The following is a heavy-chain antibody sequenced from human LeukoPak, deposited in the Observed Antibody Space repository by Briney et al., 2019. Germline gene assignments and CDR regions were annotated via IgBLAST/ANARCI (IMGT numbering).Heavy chain of an antibody. CDR2: MSPNSGNT. D-gene: IGHD3-22*01. CDR3: ARGTYDSSGYYYGY. CDR1: GYTFTSYD. J-gene: IGHJ4*02. V-gene: IGHV1-8*01. Sequence: ASVKVSCKASGYTFTSYDINWVRQATGQGLEWMGWMSPNSGNTGYAQKFQGRVTMTRNTSISTAYMELSSLRSEDTAVYYCARGTYDSSGYYYGYWGQGTLVTVSS.